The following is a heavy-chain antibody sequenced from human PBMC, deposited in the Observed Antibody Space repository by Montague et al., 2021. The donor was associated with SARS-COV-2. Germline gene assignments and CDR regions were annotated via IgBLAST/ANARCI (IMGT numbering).Heavy chain of an antibody. V-gene: IGHV4-30-4*08. Sequence: TLSLTCTVSGGAINKGDYYWTWIRQPPGKGLEWIGNIYSTGDTSYSPSLKGRVGISFDTSKNQVSLNLRSVAAADTAVYYCAREVVHVDVLTDIPKILYYGLDVWGQGTTVIVSS. CDR3: AREVVHVDVLTDIPKILYYGLDV. CDR1: GGAINKGDYY. CDR2: IYSTGDT. D-gene: IGHD2-21*02. J-gene: IGHJ6*02.